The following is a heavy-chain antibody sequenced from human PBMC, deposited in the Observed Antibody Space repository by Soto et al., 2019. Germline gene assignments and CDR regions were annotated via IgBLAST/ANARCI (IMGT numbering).Heavy chain of an antibody. Sequence: QVHLVQSGAEVKKPGASVKVSCKASGYTFTSYGITWVRQAPGQGLEWMGWLRAHNGNTDHAQTLQGRVIVTRDTSTRTAYTERRRLISDNTAVYYCARGRYGDYWGQGALVTVSS. CDR2: LRAHNGNT. CDR1: GYTFTSYG. D-gene: IGHD1-1*01. J-gene: IGHJ4*02. V-gene: IGHV1-18*01. CDR3: ARGRYGDY.